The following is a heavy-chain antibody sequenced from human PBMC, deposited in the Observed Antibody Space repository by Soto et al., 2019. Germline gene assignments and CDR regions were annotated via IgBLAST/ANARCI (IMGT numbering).Heavy chain of an antibody. CDR1: GASITSGNYY. D-gene: IGHD6-13*01. CDR3: ARPDSSSLAAPFGS. J-gene: IGHJ4*02. Sequence: HLQLQESGPGLVKPSETLSLTCTVSGASITSGNYYWGWIRQPPGKGLQWIGSSSYTGNTYFNPSLRSRVTISVNTSNNQFSLRLTSVTASDTAVYYCARPDSSSLAAPFGSWGQVTLVTFSS. CDR2: SSYTGNT. V-gene: IGHV4-39*01.